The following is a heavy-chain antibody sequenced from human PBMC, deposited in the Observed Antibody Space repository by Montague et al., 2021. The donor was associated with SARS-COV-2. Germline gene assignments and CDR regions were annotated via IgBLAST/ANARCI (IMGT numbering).Heavy chain of an antibody. V-gene: IGHV4-39*02. CDR2: KHYSGIT. CDR1: GASISSSSYY. J-gene: IGHJ4*02. D-gene: IGHD5-24*01. CDR3: VRDGYTHVDY. Sequence: SETLSLTCTVSGASISSSSYYWGWIRQPPGKGLEWIGNKHYSGITYNNPSLKNRVTMSVDTSKNQFSLNLSSVTAADTAVYYCVRDGYTHVDYWGQGTLVTVSS.